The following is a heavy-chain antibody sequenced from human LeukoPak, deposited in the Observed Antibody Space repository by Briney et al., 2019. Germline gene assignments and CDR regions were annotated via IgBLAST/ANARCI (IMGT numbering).Heavy chain of an antibody. CDR2: ISYDGSNK. D-gene: IGHD2-15*01. Sequence: QSGGSLRLSCAASGFTFSSYGMHWVRQAPGKGLEWVAVISYDGSNKYYADSVKGRFIISRDNSKNTLYLQMNSLRAEDTAVYYCAKEYCSGGSCYEFDYWGQGTLVTVSS. CDR3: AKEYCSGGSCYEFDY. CDR1: GFTFSSYG. V-gene: IGHV3-30*18. J-gene: IGHJ4*02.